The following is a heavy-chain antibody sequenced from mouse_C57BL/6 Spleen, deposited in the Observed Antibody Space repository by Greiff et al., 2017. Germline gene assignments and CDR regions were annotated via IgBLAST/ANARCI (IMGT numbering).Heavy chain of an antibody. CDR2: IHPNSGST. V-gene: IGHV1-64*01. Sequence: QVQLQQPGAELVKPGASVKLSCKASGYTFTSYWMHWVKQRPGQGLEWIGMIHPNSGSTNYNEKLKSKATLTVDKSTSTAYMQLSSLTSEDSAVYYCARSRVVADYWGQGTTLTVSS. CDR3: ARSRVVADY. J-gene: IGHJ2*01. CDR1: GYTFTSYW. D-gene: IGHD1-1*01.